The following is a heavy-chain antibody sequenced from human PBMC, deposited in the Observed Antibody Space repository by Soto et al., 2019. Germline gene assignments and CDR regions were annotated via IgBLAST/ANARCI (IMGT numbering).Heavy chain of an antibody. CDR3: AKALGYDFWSGYYTSWFDP. D-gene: IGHD3-3*01. J-gene: IGHJ5*02. CDR1: GFTFSSYA. CDR2: ISGSGGST. V-gene: IGHV3-23*01. Sequence: GGSLRLSCAASGFTFSSYAMSWVRQAPGKGLEWVSAISGSGGSTYYADSVKGRFTISRDNSKNTLYLQMNSLRAEDTAVYYCAKALGYDFWSGYYTSWFDPWGQGTLVTVSS.